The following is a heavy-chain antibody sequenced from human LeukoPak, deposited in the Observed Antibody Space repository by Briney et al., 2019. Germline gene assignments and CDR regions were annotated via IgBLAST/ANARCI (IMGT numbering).Heavy chain of an antibody. J-gene: IGHJ3*02. CDR2: IKSKTDGGTT. CDR3: ARVSPNYAQLPDDAFDI. CDR1: GFTFSNSW. D-gene: IGHD1-7*01. V-gene: IGHV3-15*01. Sequence: GGSLRLSCAASGFTFSNSWMSWVRQAPGKGLEWVGRIKSKTDGGTTDYAAPVKGRFTISRDDSKNTLYLQMNSLKTEDTAVYYCARVSPNYAQLPDDAFDIWGQGTMVTVSS.